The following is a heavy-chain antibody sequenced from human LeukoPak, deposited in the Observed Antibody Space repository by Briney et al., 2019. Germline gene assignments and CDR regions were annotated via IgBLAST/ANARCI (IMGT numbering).Heavy chain of an antibody. Sequence: PSETLSLTCAVYGGSFSGYYWSWIRQPPGKGLEWIGEINHSGSTNYNPSLKSRVTISVDTSKNQFSLKLSSVTAADTAVYYCARGRAPGPDSYYYYYYGMDVWGQGTTVTVSS. CDR1: GGSFSGYY. V-gene: IGHV4-34*01. CDR3: ARGRAPGPDSYYYYYYGMDV. D-gene: IGHD3-3*01. J-gene: IGHJ6*02. CDR2: INHSGST.